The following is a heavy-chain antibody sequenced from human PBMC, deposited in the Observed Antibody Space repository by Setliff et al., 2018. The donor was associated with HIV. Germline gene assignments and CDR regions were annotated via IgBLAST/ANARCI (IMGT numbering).Heavy chain of an antibody. Sequence: ASVKVSCKASGYTFTTYAISWVRQAPGQGLEWMGWISTHNDDTDYAQKFQGRVTMTRDTSTSTVYMELRSLRSDDTAVYYCARDVEHMMDVWGQGTTVTVSS. CDR2: ISTHNDDT. V-gene: IGHV1-18*01. J-gene: IGHJ6*02. CDR3: ARDVEHMMDV. CDR1: GYTFTTYA.